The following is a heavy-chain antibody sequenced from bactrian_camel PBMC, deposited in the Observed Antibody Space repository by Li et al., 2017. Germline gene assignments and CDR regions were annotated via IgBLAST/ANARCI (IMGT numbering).Heavy chain of an antibody. J-gene: IGHJ4*01. D-gene: IGHD6*01. CDR3: ARPGLVISGTPDY. CDR2: INSGGGST. CDR1: VFSFTDYV. V-gene: IGHV3S40*01. Sequence: QLVESGGGLVQPGESVRLSCLASVFSFTDYVESWVRQAPGKGLEWVASINSGGGSTYYADSVKGRFTITIDDAENTVYLQMDSLKTEDTAMYYCARPGLVISGTPDYWGQGTQVTVS.